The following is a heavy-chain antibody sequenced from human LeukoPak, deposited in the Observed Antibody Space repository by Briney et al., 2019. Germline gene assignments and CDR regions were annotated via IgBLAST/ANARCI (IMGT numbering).Heavy chain of an antibody. CDR2: IYHSGST. CDR3: AIDNAYYGSGRNNWFDP. D-gene: IGHD3-10*01. CDR1: GYSISSGYY. J-gene: IGHJ5*02. V-gene: IGHV4-38-2*02. Sequence: SETLSLTCTVSGYSISSGYYWGWIRQPPGKGLEWIGSIYHSGSTYYNPSLKSRVTISVDTSKNQFSLKLSSVTAADTAVYYCAIDNAYYGSGRNNWFDPWGQGTLVTVSS.